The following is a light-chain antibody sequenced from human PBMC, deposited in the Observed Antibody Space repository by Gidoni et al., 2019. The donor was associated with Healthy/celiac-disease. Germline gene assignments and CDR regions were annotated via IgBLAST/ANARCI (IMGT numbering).Light chain of an antibody. V-gene: IGLV2-14*01. Sequence: QSALTQPASVSGSPGQSITISCTGTSSDVGGYNYVSWYQQHPGQAPKLMIYEVSNRPSGVSNRCSGSKSGNTASMTISGLKAEDEADYYCSSYTSSSTVVFGGGTKLTVL. CDR1: SSDVGGYNY. CDR3: SSYTSSSTVV. J-gene: IGLJ2*01. CDR2: EVS.